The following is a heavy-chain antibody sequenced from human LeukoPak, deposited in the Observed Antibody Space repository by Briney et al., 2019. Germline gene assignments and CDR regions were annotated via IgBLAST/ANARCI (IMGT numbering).Heavy chain of an antibody. V-gene: IGHV1-18*01. J-gene: IGHJ4*02. CDR2: ISPLNGNT. CDR3: ARDYYGSGSYYVFDY. Sequence: GASVKVSCKASGYTFSRYGVTWVRQAPGQGPEWMGWISPLNGNTNYAPKLQGRVTMTTDTSTSTAYMELRSLTSDDTAMYYCARDYYGSGSYYVFDYWGQGTLVTVSS. CDR1: GYTFSRYG. D-gene: IGHD3-10*01.